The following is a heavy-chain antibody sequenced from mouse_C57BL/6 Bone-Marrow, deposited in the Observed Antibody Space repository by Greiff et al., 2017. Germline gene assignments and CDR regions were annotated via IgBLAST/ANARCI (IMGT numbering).Heavy chain of an antibody. CDR3: AREAFITTVVRDY. CDR2: IDPSDSYT. V-gene: IGHV1-69*01. Sequence: QVQLKESGAELVMPGASVKLSCKASGYTFTSYWMHWVKQRPGQGLEWIGEIDPSDSYTNYNQKFKGKSTLTVDKSSSTAYMQLSSLTSEDSAVYYCAREAFITTVVRDYWGQGTTLTVSS. J-gene: IGHJ2*01. CDR1: GYTFTSYW. D-gene: IGHD1-1*01.